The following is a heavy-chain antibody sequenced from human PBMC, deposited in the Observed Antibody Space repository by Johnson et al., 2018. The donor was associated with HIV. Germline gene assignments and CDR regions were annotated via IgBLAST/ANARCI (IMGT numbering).Heavy chain of an antibody. CDR2: ISGSGGST. Sequence: VQLVESGGGLVQPGGSLRLSCAASGFTFSSYAMSWVRQAPGKGLEWVSAISGSGGSTYYADSVTGRFTISRANYKNTLYLQMNRLRAEDTAVYYCAKGGFCSGGSCYFLGRELDAFDIWGQGTMVTVSS. V-gene: IGHV3-23*04. CDR1: GFTFSSYA. CDR3: AKGGFCSGGSCYFLGRELDAFDI. J-gene: IGHJ3*02. D-gene: IGHD2-15*01.